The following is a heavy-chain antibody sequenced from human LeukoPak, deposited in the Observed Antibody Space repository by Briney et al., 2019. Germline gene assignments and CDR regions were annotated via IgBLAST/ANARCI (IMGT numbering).Heavy chain of an antibody. Sequence: PGRSLRLSCAASGFTFSSYAMHWVRQAPGKGLEWVAVISYDGSNKYYADSVKGRFTISRDNSKNTLYLQMNSLRAEDTAVYYCAREHLSSGRYPPYFDYWGQGTLVTVSS. V-gene: IGHV3-30-3*01. J-gene: IGHJ4*02. CDR2: ISYDGSNK. CDR1: GFTFSSYA. D-gene: IGHD6-19*01. CDR3: AREHLSSGRYPPYFDY.